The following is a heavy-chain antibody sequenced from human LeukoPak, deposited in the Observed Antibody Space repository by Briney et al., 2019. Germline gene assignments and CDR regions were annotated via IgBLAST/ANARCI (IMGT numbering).Heavy chain of an antibody. CDR3: ARDPQRPGNYYYMDV. CDR1: GGSFSGYY. D-gene: IGHD1-1*01. V-gene: IGHV4-34*01. Sequence: PSETLSLTCAVYGGSFSGYYWSWIRQPPGKGLEWIGEINHSGSTNYNPSLKSRVTISVDTSKNQFSLKLSSVTAADTAVYYCARDPQRPGNYYYMDVWGKGTTVTVSS. CDR2: INHSGST. J-gene: IGHJ6*03.